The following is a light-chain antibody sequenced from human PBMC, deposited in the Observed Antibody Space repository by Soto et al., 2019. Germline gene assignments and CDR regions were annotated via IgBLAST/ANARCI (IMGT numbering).Light chain of an antibody. CDR1: SSDVGGYNY. Sequence: QSALTQPASVSGSPGQSITISCTGTSSDVGGYNYVSWYQQHPGKAPKLMIYDVSNRPSGVSNRFSCSKSGNTASLTISGLQAEDEADYYCSSYTSSTTLKVFGGGTKLTVL. V-gene: IGLV2-14*03. CDR2: DVS. J-gene: IGLJ2*01. CDR3: SSYTSSTTLKV.